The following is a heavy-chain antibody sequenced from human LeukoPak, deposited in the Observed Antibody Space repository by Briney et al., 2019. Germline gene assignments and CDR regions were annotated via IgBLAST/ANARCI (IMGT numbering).Heavy chain of an antibody. Sequence: GGSLRLSCAASGFTVSSNYMSWVRQAPGKGLEWVSVIYSGGSTYYADSVKGRFTISRDNSKNTLYLQMNSLRAEDTAVYYCARDRVVVAAKSYYYGMDVWGQGTTVTVSS. CDR1: GFTVSSNY. CDR3: ARDRVVVAAKSYYYGMDV. CDR2: IYSGGST. D-gene: IGHD2-15*01. J-gene: IGHJ6*02. V-gene: IGHV3-53*01.